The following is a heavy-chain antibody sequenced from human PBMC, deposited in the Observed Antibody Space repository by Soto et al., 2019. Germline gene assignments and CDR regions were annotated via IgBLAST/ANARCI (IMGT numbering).Heavy chain of an antibody. V-gene: IGHV1-18*01. J-gene: IGHJ5*02. CDR2: ISAYNGNT. Sequence: ASVKVSCKASGYTFTSYGISWVRQAPGQGLEWMGWISAYNGNTNYAQKIQGRVTMTTDTSTSTAYMELRSLRSDDTAVYYCARHLTGYSINWFDPWGQGTLVTVPS. CDR3: ARHLTGYSINWFDP. D-gene: IGHD3-9*01. CDR1: GYTFTSYG.